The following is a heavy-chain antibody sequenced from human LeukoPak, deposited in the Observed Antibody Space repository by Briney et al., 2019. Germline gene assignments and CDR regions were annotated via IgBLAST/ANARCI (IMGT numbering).Heavy chain of an antibody. CDR3: ARKVDGLVDPGGYFDY. J-gene: IGHJ4*02. CDR2: ISSSSSYI. CDR1: GFTFSSYS. Sequence: PGGSLRLSCAASGFTFSSYSMNWVRQAPGKGLEWVSSISSSSSYIYYADSVKGRFTISRDNAKNSLYLQMNSLRAEDTAVYYCARKVDGLVDPGGYFDYWGQGTLVTVSS. D-gene: IGHD5-24*01. V-gene: IGHV3-21*01.